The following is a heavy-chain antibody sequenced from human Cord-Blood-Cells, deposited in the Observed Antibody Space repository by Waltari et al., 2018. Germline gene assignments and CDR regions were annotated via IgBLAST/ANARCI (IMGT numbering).Heavy chain of an antibody. CDR2: ISYDGSNK. Sequence: QVQLVESGGGVVQPGRSLRLSCAASGFTFSSYAMPWVRPAPGKGLEWVAVISYDGSNKYYADSVKGRFTISRDNSKNTLYLQMNSLRAEDTAVYYCARDGREWYGDYWFDPWGQGTLVTVSS. V-gene: IGHV3-30-3*01. D-gene: IGHD4-17*01. J-gene: IGHJ5*02. CDR3: ARDGREWYGDYWFDP. CDR1: GFTFSSYA.